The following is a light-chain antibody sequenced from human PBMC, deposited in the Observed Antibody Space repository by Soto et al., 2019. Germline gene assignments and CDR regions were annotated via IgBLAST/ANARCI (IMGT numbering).Light chain of an antibody. V-gene: IGKV3-15*01. Sequence: EIVMTQSPATLSVSPGERATLSCRASQSVSSNLAWYQQKPGQAPRLLIYGASTRATGIPARFSGSESGTEFTLTISSLQSEDFAVYYCQQYNNWPPVTLGGGTKVDIK. CDR3: QQYNNWPPVT. J-gene: IGKJ4*01. CDR2: GAS. CDR1: QSVSSN.